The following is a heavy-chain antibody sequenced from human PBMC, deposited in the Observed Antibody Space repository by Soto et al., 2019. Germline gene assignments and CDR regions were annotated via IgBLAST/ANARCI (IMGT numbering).Heavy chain of an antibody. CDR3: AREYYDSSGYPPRPTAFDI. Sequence: ASVKVSCKASGYTFTSYGISWVRQAPGQRLEWMGWISAYNGNTNYAQKIQGRVTMTTDTSTSTAYMELRSLRSDDTAVYYCAREYYDSSGYPPRPTAFDIWGQGTMVTVSS. V-gene: IGHV1-18*01. CDR1: GYTFTSYG. D-gene: IGHD3-22*01. CDR2: ISAYNGNT. J-gene: IGHJ3*02.